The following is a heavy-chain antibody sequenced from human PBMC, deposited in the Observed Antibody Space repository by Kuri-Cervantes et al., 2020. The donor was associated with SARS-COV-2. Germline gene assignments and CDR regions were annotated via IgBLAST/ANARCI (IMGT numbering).Heavy chain of an antibody. J-gene: IGHJ4*02. CDR2: YNVGNGNT. CDR3: VRVPFAAYYDFWGGSATIDY. Sequence: GGSLTLSCMRAGYTFTSYCMHWVRQAPGQGLEWRGWYNVGNGNTKYSQSFQGRVSVTRDTSASTAYMELSSLRSEDTAVYYCVRVPFAAYYDFWGGSATIDYWGQGTLVTVSS. D-gene: IGHD3-3*01. CDR1: GYTFTSYC. V-gene: IGHV1-3*01.